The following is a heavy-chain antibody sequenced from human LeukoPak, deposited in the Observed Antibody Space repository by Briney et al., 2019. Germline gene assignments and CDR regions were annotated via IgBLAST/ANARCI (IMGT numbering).Heavy chain of an antibody. CDR3: ARLGPTRSYYYGSGSYHWFDP. CDR2: IYYSGST. D-gene: IGHD3-10*01. J-gene: IGHJ5*02. V-gene: IGHV4-39*07. CDR1: GGSISSDNYY. Sequence: SETLSLTCTVSGGSISSDNYYWGWIRQPPGKGLEWIGSIYYSGSTNYNPSLKSRVTISVDTSKNQFSLKLSSVTAADTAVYYCARLGPTRSYYYGSGSYHWFDPWGQGTLVTVSS.